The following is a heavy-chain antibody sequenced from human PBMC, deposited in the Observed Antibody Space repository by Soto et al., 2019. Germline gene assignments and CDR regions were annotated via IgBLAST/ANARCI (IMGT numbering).Heavy chain of an antibody. CDR2: INAGNGNT. CDR1: GYTFTSYA. Sequence: ASVKVSCKASGYTFTSYAMHWVRQAPGQRLEWMGWINAGNGNTKYSQKFQGRVTITRDTSASKAYMELSSLRSEDTAVYYCARDPAGYSGYDYVPNWFDPWGQGTLVTVSS. D-gene: IGHD5-12*01. J-gene: IGHJ5*02. V-gene: IGHV1-3*01. CDR3: ARDPAGYSGYDYVPNWFDP.